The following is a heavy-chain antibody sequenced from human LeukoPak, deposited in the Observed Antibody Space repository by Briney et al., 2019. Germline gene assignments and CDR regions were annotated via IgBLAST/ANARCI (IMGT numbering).Heavy chain of an antibody. J-gene: IGHJ4*02. D-gene: IGHD6-13*01. CDR1: GGSISSYY. Sequence: SETLSLTCAVSGGSISSYYWSWIRQPPGRGLEWIGSIHYSGSTSYNSSLKSRVTISIDTSKNQFSLKLSSVTPADMAVYYCARQVYSSSWSYYFEYWGQGFLVTVSS. CDR3: ARQVYSSSWSYYFEY. CDR2: IHYSGST. V-gene: IGHV4-59*01.